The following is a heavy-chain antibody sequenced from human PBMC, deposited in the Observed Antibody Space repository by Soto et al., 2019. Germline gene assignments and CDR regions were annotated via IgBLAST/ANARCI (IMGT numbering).Heavy chain of an antibody. Sequence: EVQLLESGGGLVQPGGSLRLSCAASGFTFSSDAMNWVRQAPGKGLEWVSCISGSGGSTNYADSVKGRFSISRDNSKNTLYLPMNSLRAEDTSVYYCASNLRFLELLLPVDNWGQGTLVSVSS. J-gene: IGHJ4*02. CDR1: GFTFSSDA. V-gene: IGHV3-23*01. CDR2: ISGSGGST. CDR3: ASNLRFLELLLPVDN. D-gene: IGHD3-3*01.